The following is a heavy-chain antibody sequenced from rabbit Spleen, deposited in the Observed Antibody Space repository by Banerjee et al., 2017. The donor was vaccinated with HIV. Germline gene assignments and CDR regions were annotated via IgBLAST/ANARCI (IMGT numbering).Heavy chain of an antibody. Sequence: QEQLVESGGGLVKPEGSLKLSCTASGFSFSNKAVMCWVRQAPGKGLEWIACIYTGGISSTYYASWAKGRFTISKTSSTTVTLQIISLTAADTATYFCARDTSSSFSSYGMDLWGPGTLVTVS. J-gene: IGHJ6*01. V-gene: IGHV1S45*01. CDR2: IYTGGISST. CDR3: ARDTSSSFSSYGMDL. D-gene: IGHD1-1*01. CDR1: GFSFSNKAV.